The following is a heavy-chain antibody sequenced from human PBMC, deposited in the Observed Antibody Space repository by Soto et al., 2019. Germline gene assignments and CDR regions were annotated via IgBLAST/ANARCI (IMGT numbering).Heavy chain of an antibody. V-gene: IGHV1-3*01. CDR1: GYTFTSYA. CDR3: ARTRPRYCSGGRCRYWYFDL. CDR2: INAGNGNT. Sequence: QVQLVQSGAEVKKPGASVKVSCKASGYTFTSYAMHWVRQAPGQRLEWMGWINAGNGNTKYSQKFQGRVTITRDTSASTGYMELSSLRSEDTAVYYCARTRPRYCSGGRCRYWYFDLWGRGTLVTVSS. D-gene: IGHD2-15*01. J-gene: IGHJ2*01.